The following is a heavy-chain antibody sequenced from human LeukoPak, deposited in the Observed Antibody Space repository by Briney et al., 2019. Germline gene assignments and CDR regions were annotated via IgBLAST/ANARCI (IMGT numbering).Heavy chain of an antibody. CDR2: INHSGST. Sequence: SETLSLTCTVSGGSISSTNYYWGWIRQPPGKGLEWIGEINHSGSTNYNPSLKSRVTISVDTSKNQFSLKLSSVTAADTAVYYCARRAVRGVISYYYYMDVWGKGTTVTISS. CDR1: GGSISSTNYY. D-gene: IGHD3-10*01. CDR3: ARRAVRGVISYYYYMDV. J-gene: IGHJ6*03. V-gene: IGHV4-39*07.